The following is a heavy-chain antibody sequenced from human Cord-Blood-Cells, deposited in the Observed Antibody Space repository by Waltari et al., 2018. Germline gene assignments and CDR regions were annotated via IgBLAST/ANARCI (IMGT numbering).Heavy chain of an antibody. Sequence: QVQLQESGPGLVKPSQTLSLTCTVSGGSISSGGYYWSWIRLHPGKGLEWIGYIYYSGSTYYNPSLKSRVTISVDTSKNQFSLKLSSVTAADTAVYYCARDGSGYDSYYYMDVWGKGTTVTVSS. D-gene: IGHD5-12*01. V-gene: IGHV4-31*03. CDR2: IYYSGST. CDR3: ARDGSGYDSYYYMDV. CDR1: GGSISSGGYY. J-gene: IGHJ6*03.